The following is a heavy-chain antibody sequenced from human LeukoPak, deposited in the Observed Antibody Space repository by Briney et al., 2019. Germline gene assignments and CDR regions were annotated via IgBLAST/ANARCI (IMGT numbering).Heavy chain of an antibody. J-gene: IGHJ6*03. CDR3: AKVQKSSSSYLLGYYYMDV. CDR1: GFTFSSYG. V-gene: IGHV3-30*02. D-gene: IGHD6-6*01. CDR2: IRYDGSNK. Sequence: GGSLRLSCAASGFTFSSYGMHWVRQAPGKGLEWVAFIRYDGSNKYYADSVKGRFTISRDNSKNTLYLQMNSLRAEDTAVYYCAKVQKSSSSYLLGYYYMDVWGKGTTVTVSS.